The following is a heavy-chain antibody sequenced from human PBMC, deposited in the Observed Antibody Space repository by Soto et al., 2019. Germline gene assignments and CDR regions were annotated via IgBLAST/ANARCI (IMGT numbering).Heavy chain of an antibody. J-gene: IGHJ4*02. Sequence: QVQLVESGGGVVQPGRSLRLSCVASGFTFSSYGMHWVRQAPGKGLEWVAVIWYDGTKKYYADSVKGRFNISRDNSKNTLYLEMNSLRAEDTAVYYCARHRIAAAGYFDYWGQRTLITVSS. V-gene: IGHV3-33*03. CDR2: IWYDGTKK. CDR3: ARHRIAAAGYFDY. CDR1: GFTFSSYG. D-gene: IGHD6-13*01.